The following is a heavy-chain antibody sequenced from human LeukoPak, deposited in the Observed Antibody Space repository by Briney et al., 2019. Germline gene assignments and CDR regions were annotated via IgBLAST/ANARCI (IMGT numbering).Heavy chain of an antibody. CDR2: IYYSGST. V-gene: IGHV4-39*06. J-gene: IGHJ4*02. D-gene: IGHD6-13*01. CDR1: GGSISSGTYY. CDR3: ARVTGYMTEDYFDY. Sequence: SETLSLTCTVSGGSISSGTYYWGWIRQPPGKGLEWTGSIYYSGSTYYNPSLRSRVTISVDTSKNQFALRPGSVTAADTAVYYWARVTGYMTEDYFDYWGQGTLITVSS.